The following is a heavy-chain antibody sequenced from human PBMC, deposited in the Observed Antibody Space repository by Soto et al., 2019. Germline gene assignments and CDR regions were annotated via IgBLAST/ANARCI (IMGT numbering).Heavy chain of an antibody. Sequence: GGRLRLSYAASGFNLNTYAMNWVRQDPGKGLEWVAVSSTDGKNEHHANPVKGRFTISRDNSRNTLYLQMNSLRPEDTALYYCARAPGSDTGYDYGLSHWVLGTLLTVS. V-gene: IGHV3-30*04. CDR1: GFNLNTYA. J-gene: IGHJ4*02. D-gene: IGHD5-12*01. CDR3: ARAPGSDTGYDYGLSH. CDR2: SSTDGKNE.